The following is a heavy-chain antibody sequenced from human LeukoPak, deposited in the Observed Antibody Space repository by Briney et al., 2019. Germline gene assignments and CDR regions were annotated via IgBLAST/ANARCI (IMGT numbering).Heavy chain of an antibody. CDR3: ARLLAVAGGDAFDI. V-gene: IGHV4-59*08. CDR2: LYYSGST. D-gene: IGHD6-19*01. CDR1: GGSFSGYY. J-gene: IGHJ3*02. Sequence: PSETLSLTCAVYGGSFSGYYWSWIRQPPGKGLELIGYLYYSGSTNYNPSLKSRVTVSVDTSKDQFSLRLSSVTAADTAVYYCARLLAVAGGDAFDIWGQGKMVTVSS.